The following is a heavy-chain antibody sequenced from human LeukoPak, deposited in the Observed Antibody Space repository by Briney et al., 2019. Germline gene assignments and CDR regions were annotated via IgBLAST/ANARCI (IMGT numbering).Heavy chain of an antibody. CDR2: IYHSGRT. V-gene: IGHV4-38-2*01. D-gene: IGHD2-2*02. CDR3: ARRVLDCSSTSCYTGYAFDI. Sequence: SETLSLTCAVSGSSISSGYYWGWIRQPPGKGLEWIGSIYHSGRTYYNPSLKSRVTISVDTSKNQFSLKLSSVTAADTAVYYCARRVLDCSSTSCYTGYAFDIWGQGTMVTVSS. J-gene: IGHJ3*02. CDR1: GSSISSGYY.